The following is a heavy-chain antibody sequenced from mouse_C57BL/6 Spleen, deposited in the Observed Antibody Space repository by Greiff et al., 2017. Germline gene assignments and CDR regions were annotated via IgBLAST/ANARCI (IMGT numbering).Heavy chain of an antibody. CDR1: GFTFSDYG. CDR2: ISSGSSTI. J-gene: IGHJ2*01. D-gene: IGHD4-1*01. Sequence: EVKLVESGGGLVKPGGSLKLSCAASGFTFSDYGMHWVRQAPEKGLEWVAYISSGSSTIYYADTVKGRFTISRDNAKNTLFLQMTSLRSEDTAMYYCARLGRVYFDYWGQGTTLTVSS. V-gene: IGHV5-17*01. CDR3: ARLGRVYFDY.